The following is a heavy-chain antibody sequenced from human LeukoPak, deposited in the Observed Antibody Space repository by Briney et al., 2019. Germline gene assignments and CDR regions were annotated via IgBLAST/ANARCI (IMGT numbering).Heavy chain of an antibody. D-gene: IGHD6-13*01. J-gene: IGHJ4*02. CDR2: ISYDGSNK. V-gene: IGHV3-30-3*01. CDR1: GFTFSSYA. CDR3: ARNYVSRAAGTVDY. Sequence: GRSLRLSCAASGFTFSSYAMHWVRQAPGKGLEWVAVISYDGSNKYYADSVKGRFTISRDNSKNTLYLQMNSLRAEDTAVYYCARNYVSRAAGTVDYWGQGTLVTVSS.